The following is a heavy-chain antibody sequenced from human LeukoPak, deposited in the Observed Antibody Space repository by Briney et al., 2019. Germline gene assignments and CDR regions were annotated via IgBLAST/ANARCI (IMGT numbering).Heavy chain of an antibody. CDR1: GYSFTNFW. J-gene: IGHJ4*02. D-gene: IGHD2-21*02. CDR2: IYPGDSDT. V-gene: IGHV5-51*01. CDR3: ARRAYCGGDCYLDY. Sequence: GESLKISCKGSGYSFTNFWIGWVRQMPGKGLEWMGMIYPGDSDTRYSPSFQGQVTISADKSISTAYLQWISLKASDTAMYYCARRAYCGGDCYLDYWGQGTLVTVSS.